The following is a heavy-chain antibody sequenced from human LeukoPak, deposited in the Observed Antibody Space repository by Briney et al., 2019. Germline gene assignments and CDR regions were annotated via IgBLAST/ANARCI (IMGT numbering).Heavy chain of an antibody. Sequence: SETLSLTCTVSGGSVSSGIYYWSWIRQPPGKGLEWIGFMHYSGSTSHHPSLQNRVTISVDTSKDQLSLKLSSVTAADTAVYFCAGVTTAGTGPDYWGQGTLVTVS. V-gene: IGHV4-61*01. CDR1: GGSVSSGIYY. D-gene: IGHD6-13*01. CDR3: AGVTTAGTGPDY. J-gene: IGHJ4*02. CDR2: MHYSGST.